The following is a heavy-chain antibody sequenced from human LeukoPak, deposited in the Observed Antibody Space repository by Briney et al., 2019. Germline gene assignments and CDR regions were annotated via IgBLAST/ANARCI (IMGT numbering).Heavy chain of an antibody. D-gene: IGHD4-11*01. V-gene: IGHV3-21*01. Sequence: PGGSLRLSCAASGFTFSSYSVNWVRQAPGKGMEWVSSISSSSSYIYYADSVKGRFTISRDNAKNSLYLQMNSLRAEDTAVYYCARTFMTTVTYWGQGTLVTVSS. CDR2: ISSSSSYI. CDR3: ARTFMTTVTY. CDR1: GFTFSSYS. J-gene: IGHJ4*02.